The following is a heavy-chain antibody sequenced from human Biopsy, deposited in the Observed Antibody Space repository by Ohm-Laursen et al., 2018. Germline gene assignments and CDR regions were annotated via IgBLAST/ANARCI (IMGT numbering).Heavy chain of an antibody. J-gene: IGHJ4*02. D-gene: IGHD2/OR15-2a*01. CDR2: ISPYHAKT. Sequence: GSSVTVSCQASGYTFTSYDISWVRQAPGQGLEWLGWISPYHAKTSYPPKLQDRVTITADTSTNTAHMELRSLRADDTAVYYCARGGCTSTTCYGRLDNWGQGTVVTVSS. CDR3: ARGGCTSTTCYGRLDN. CDR1: GYTFTSYD. V-gene: IGHV1-18*01.